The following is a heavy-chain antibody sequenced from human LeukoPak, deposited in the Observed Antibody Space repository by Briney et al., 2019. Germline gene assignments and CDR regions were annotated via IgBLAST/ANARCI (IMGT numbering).Heavy chain of an antibody. CDR3: ARAYSSSSGRDAFDS. D-gene: IGHD6-6*01. Sequence: GGSLRLSCAASGFTFSSYSMNWVRQAPGKGLEWVSYISSSSSTIYYADSVKGRFTISRDSAKTSLFLQMNSLRDEDTAVYYCARAYSSSSGRDAFDSWGLGTLVTVSS. V-gene: IGHV3-48*02. J-gene: IGHJ3*02. CDR1: GFTFSSYS. CDR2: ISSSSSTI.